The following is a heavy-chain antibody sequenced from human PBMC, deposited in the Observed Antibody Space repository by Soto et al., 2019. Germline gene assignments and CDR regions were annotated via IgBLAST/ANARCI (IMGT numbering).Heavy chain of an antibody. D-gene: IGHD2-21*02. J-gene: IGHJ4*02. V-gene: IGHV3-48*02. CDR1: GFRFSDYS. CDR3: ARLPKGSLATA. Sequence: VESGGGLVYPGGSLRLSCVASGFRFSDYSMNWVRQAPGKGLQWISYISSNSDTTYYADSVKGRFTVSRDNAKNALFLQMNSLRDDDTATYYCARLPKGSLATAWGQGARVTVSS. CDR2: ISSNSDTT.